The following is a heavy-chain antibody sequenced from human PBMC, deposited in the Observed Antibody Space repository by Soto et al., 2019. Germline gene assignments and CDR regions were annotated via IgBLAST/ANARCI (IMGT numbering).Heavy chain of an antibody. Sequence: QVQLVESGGGVVQPGRSLRLSCAASGFTFSSYAMHWVRQAPCKGLEWVAVISYDGSNKYYADSVKGRFTISRDNSKNTLYLQMNSLRAEDTAVYYCARVGSEMGEYYYDSSGYYQYFQHWGQGTLVTVSS. V-gene: IGHV3-30-3*01. D-gene: IGHD3-22*01. J-gene: IGHJ1*01. CDR3: ARVGSEMGEYYYDSSGYYQYFQH. CDR2: ISYDGSNK. CDR1: GFTFSSYA.